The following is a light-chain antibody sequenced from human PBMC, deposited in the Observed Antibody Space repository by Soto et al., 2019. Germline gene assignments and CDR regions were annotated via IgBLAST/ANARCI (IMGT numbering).Light chain of an antibody. J-gene: IGLJ1*01. V-gene: IGLV3-21*02. Sequence: LTQPPSVSVAPGQTATITCRGNNIGSKTVHWYQQNPGQAPVLVVLDDSDRLSGIPERFSGSNSGNTATLTISRVEAGDEADYYCQVWDNSPDHRYVFGTGTKVTVL. CDR2: DDS. CDR3: QVWDNSPDHRYV. CDR1: NIGSKT.